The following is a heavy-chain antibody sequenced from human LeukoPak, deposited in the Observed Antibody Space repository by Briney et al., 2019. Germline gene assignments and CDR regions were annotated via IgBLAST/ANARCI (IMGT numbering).Heavy chain of an antibody. CDR2: ISAYNGNT. Sequence: ASVKVSCKASGYTFTSYGISWVRQAPGQGLEWMGWISAYNGNTNYAQKLQGRVTMTTDTSTSTAYMELRSLRSDDTAVYYCARDSFYDFWSGYYKGYGMDVWGQGTTVTVSS. D-gene: IGHD3-3*01. CDR3: ARDSFYDFWSGYYKGYGMDV. J-gene: IGHJ6*02. CDR1: GYTFTSYG. V-gene: IGHV1-18*01.